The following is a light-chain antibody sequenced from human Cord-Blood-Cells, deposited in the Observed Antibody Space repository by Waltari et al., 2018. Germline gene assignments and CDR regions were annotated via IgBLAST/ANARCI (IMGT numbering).Light chain of an antibody. CDR1: QSISSY. V-gene: IGKV1-39*01. CDR3: QQSYSTLPS. Sequence: DIQMTQSPSSLSASVGDRVTITCRASQSISSYLNWYQQKPGKAPKLLIYAASSLQSEVPSRFSGSGSGTDFTLTISSLQPEDFATYYCQQSYSTLPSFGQGTKLEIK. J-gene: IGKJ2*03. CDR2: AAS.